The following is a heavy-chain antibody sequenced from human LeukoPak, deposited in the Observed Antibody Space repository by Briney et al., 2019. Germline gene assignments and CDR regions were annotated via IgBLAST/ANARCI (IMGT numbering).Heavy chain of an antibody. CDR3: ARDRYCSGGSCYYYFDY. D-gene: IGHD2-15*01. V-gene: IGHV1-46*01. J-gene: IGHJ4*02. CDR2: INPSGGST. Sequence: ASVKVSCKASGYTFTSYYMHWVRQAPGQGLEWMGIINPSGGSTSYAQKFQGRVTITADESTSTAYMELSSLRSEDTAVYYCARDRYCSGGSCYYYFDYWGQGTLVTVSS. CDR1: GYTFTSYY.